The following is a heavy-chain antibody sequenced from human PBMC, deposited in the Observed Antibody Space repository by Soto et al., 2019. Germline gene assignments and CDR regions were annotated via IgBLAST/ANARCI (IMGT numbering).Heavy chain of an antibody. Sequence: QVQLVQSGAEVKKPGASVKVSCKASGYTFTNFGISWVRQAPGQGLEWMGWISAYNGNTNYAQKFQGRVTMTTDTSTSTDYMEVRSLRFDDTPVYYGARGGTQIDYWGQGTLVTVSS. CDR3: ARGGTQIDY. CDR2: ISAYNGNT. CDR1: GYTFTNFG. V-gene: IGHV1-18*01. J-gene: IGHJ4*02. D-gene: IGHD3-16*01.